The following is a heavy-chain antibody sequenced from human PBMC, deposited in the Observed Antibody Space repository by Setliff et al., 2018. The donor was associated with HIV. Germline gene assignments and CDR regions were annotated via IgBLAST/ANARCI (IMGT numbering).Heavy chain of an antibody. J-gene: IGHJ3*02. Sequence: ASVKVSCKTSGYMFIAYGMSWVRRAPGQGLEWMGWIGPYNGRTEYAQKLQGRVTMTTDTSTSTAYMELRSLRSDDTAVYYCASVSSSGYSSAFDIWGQGTMVTVS. V-gene: IGHV1-18*01. CDR3: ASVSSSGYSSAFDI. CDR2: IGPYNGRT. D-gene: IGHD3-22*01. CDR1: GYMFIAYG.